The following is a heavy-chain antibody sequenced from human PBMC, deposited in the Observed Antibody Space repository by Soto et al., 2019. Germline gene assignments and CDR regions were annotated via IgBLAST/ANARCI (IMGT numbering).Heavy chain of an antibody. V-gene: IGHV3-23*01. J-gene: IGHJ4*02. CDR1: GFTFSSYA. D-gene: IGHD2-2*01. Sequence: GGSLRLSCTASGFTFSSYAMSWVRQAPGKGLEWVSAISGSGGSTYYADSVKGRFTISRDNSKNTLYLQMNSLRAEDTAVYYCAKDLQFPRNCSSTSCPEPHDYWGQGTLVTVSS. CDR3: AKDLQFPRNCSSTSCPEPHDY. CDR2: ISGSGGST.